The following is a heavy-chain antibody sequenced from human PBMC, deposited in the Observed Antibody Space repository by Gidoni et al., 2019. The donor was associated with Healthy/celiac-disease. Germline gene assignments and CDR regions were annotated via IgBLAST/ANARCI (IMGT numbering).Heavy chain of an antibody. CDR3: ARMGRDIVVVPAAKDHDAFDI. CDR1: GGSISRSSYY. V-gene: IGHV4-39*01. J-gene: IGHJ3*02. CDR2: IYYSGST. D-gene: IGHD2-2*01. Sequence: QLQLQESGPGLVKPSETLSLTCTVSGGSISRSSYYLGWIRQPPGKGLEWIGSIYYSGSTYYNPPLKSRVTISVDTSKNQFSLKLSSVTAADTAVYYCARMGRDIVVVPAAKDHDAFDIWGQGTMVTVSS.